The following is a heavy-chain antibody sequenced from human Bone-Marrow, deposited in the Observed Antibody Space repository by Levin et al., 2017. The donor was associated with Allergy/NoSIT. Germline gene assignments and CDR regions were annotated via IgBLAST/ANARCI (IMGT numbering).Heavy chain of an antibody. D-gene: IGHD2-15*01. J-gene: IGHJ3*02. Sequence: GESLKISCKGSGYSFTSYWIGWVRQMPGKDLEWMGIIYPGDSDTRYSPSFQGQVTISADKSISTAYLQWSSLKASDTAMYYCARLKGYCSGGSCHSDAFDIWGQGTMVTVSS. CDR2: IYPGDSDT. CDR1: GYSFTSYW. CDR3: ARLKGYCSGGSCHSDAFDI. V-gene: IGHV5-51*01.